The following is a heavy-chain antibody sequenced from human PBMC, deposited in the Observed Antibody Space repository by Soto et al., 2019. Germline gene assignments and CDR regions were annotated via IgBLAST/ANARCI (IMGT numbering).Heavy chain of an antibody. CDR3: ARDLSRRYNWFDP. CDR2: IYYSGST. J-gene: IGHJ5*02. CDR1: GGSISSYY. Sequence: SETLSLTCTVSGGSISSYYWSWIRQPPGKGLEWIGYIYYSGSTNYNPSLKSRVTISVDTSKNQFSLELSSVTAADTAVYYCARDLSRRYNWFDPWGQGTLVTVSS. V-gene: IGHV4-59*01.